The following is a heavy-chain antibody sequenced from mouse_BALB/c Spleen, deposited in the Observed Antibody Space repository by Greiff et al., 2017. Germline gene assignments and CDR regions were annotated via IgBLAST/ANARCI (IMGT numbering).Heavy chain of an antibody. Sequence: QVQLKQSGPELVRPGTSVKISCKASGYTFLTYWMNWVKQRPGQGLEWIGQIFPASGSTNYNEMFKGKATLTVDTSSSTAYMQLSSLTSEDSAVHLWLRAFDYWGQGTTLTVSS. D-gene: IGHD2-12*01. CDR1: GYTFLTYW. CDR2: IFPASGST. J-gene: IGHJ2*01. CDR3: LRAFDY. V-gene: IGHV1S10*01.